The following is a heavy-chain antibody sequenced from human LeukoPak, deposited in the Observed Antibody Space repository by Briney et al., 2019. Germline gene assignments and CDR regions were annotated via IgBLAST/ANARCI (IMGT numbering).Heavy chain of an antibody. CDR3: ARDNGNDRYYYYYGMDV. V-gene: IGHV4-59*01. CDR2: IYYSGST. J-gene: IGHJ6*04. CDR1: GGSISSYY. D-gene: IGHD5-12*01. Sequence: SETLSLTCTVSGGSISSYYWSWIRQPPGKGLEWIGYIYYSGSTNYNPSLKSRVTISVDTSKNKFSLKLSSVTAADTAVYYCARDNGNDRYYYYYGMDVWGKGTTVTVSS.